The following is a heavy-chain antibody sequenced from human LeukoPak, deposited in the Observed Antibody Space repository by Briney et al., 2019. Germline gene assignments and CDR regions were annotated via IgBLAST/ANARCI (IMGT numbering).Heavy chain of an antibody. Sequence: GGTLRLSCAASVLIFNRYGMFCVREAPGKGLEWVAVIRYDGRNKYYADSVKGRFTFSRDNPKNTLYLQMNSVRAEHTAVYYCAKGLAKLYSWGSIYCYYYLDIWGKGTTVTISS. D-gene: IGHD1-26*01. CDR3: AKGLAKLYSWGSIYCYYYLDI. J-gene: IGHJ6*03. CDR1: VLIFNRYG. V-gene: IGHV3-30*02. CDR2: IRYDGRNK.